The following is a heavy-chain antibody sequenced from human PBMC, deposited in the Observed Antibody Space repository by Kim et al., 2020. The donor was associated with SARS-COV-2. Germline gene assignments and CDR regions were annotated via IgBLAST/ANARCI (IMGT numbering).Heavy chain of an antibody. Sequence: GGSLRLSCAASGFTFSTYSMNWVRQAPGKGLEWVSSISTSSSYIYYADSAKGRFTISRDNAKCALFLQMNSLSDEDTGVYYCARFEGYGMDVWGQGATVT. D-gene: IGHD3-9*01. J-gene: IGHJ6*02. CDR1: GFTFSTYS. CDR3: ARFEGYGMDV. CDR2: ISTSSSYI. V-gene: IGHV3-21*04.